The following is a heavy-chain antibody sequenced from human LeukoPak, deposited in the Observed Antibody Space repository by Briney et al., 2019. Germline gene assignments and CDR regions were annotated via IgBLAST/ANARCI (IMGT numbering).Heavy chain of an antibody. CDR2: IHSGGST. J-gene: IGHJ4*02. CDR1: GFTVSSNY. D-gene: IGHD1-26*01. CDR3: ARDLGSPAGVDY. V-gene: IGHV3-66*02. Sequence: GGSLRLSCAASGFTVSSNYMSWVRQAPGKGLEWVSVIHSGGSTYYADSVKGRFTISRDNSKNTLYLQMNSLRAEDTAVYYCARDLGSPAGVDYWGQGTLVTVSS.